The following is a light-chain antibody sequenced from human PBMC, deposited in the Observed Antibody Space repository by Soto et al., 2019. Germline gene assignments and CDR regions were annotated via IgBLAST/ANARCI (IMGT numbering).Light chain of an antibody. J-gene: IGKJ1*01. Sequence: DIQMTQSPSTVSASVGDRVTITCRASQNINSWLAWYQQKPGSAPKLLIYDASSLESGVPSRFSGSGSGTEFTLTISSLQPDDFATYYCQQYNSYPWTFGQGTKVDIK. CDR2: DAS. V-gene: IGKV1-5*01. CDR3: QQYNSYPWT. CDR1: QNINSW.